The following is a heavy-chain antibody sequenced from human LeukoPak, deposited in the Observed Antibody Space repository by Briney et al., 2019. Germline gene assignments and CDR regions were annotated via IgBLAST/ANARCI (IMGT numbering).Heavy chain of an antibody. V-gene: IGHV3-48*04. Sequence: PGGSLRLSCAASGFTFSSYSMNWVRQAPGKGLEWVSYISNIDTTIYYADSVKGRFTISRDNAKNSLYLQMNSLRAEDTALYYCAREGAGIMIRGVILDYWGQGTLVTVSS. D-gene: IGHD3-10*01. CDR3: AREGAGIMIRGVILDY. CDR2: ISNIDTTI. J-gene: IGHJ4*02. CDR1: GFTFSSYS.